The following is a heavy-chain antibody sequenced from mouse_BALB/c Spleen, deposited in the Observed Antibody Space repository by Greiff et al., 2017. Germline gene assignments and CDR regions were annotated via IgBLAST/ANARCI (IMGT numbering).Heavy chain of an antibody. D-gene: IGHD1-1*01. CDR3: ARDFIITTGVATDY. CDR1: GFNIKDTY. Sequence: EVQLQQSGAELVKPGASVKLSCTASGFNIKDTYMHWVKQRPEQGLEWIGRIDPANGNTKYDPKFQGKATITADTSSNTAYLQLSSLTSEDTAVYYCARDFIITTGVATDYWGQGTTLTVSS. CDR2: IDPANGNT. V-gene: IGHV14-3*02. J-gene: IGHJ2*01.